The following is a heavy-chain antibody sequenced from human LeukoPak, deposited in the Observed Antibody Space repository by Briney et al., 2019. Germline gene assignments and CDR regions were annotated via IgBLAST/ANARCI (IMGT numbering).Heavy chain of an antibody. D-gene: IGHD5-18*01. CDR3: ARITGVEDTAIDY. Sequence: SETLSLTCTVSGGSISSYYWSWIRQPPGKGLEWIGYIYYSGSTNYNPSLKSRVTISVDTSKSQFSLKLSSVTAADTAVYYCARITGVEDTAIDYWGQGTLVTVSS. CDR2: IYYSGST. J-gene: IGHJ4*02. CDR1: GGSISSYY. V-gene: IGHV4-59*01.